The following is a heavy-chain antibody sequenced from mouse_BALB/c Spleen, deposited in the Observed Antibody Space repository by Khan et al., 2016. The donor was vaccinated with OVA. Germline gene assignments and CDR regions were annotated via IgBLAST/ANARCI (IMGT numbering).Heavy chain of an antibody. Sequence: EVQLQESGPGLVKPSQSLSLTCTVTGYSITSNYAWNWIRQFPGNKLEWMGYISYSDSTSYNPSLKSRISITRDTSKNQFFLQLNSVTTDDTATYYCARGNYYGDAMDYWGQGTSVTVSS. CDR3: ARGNYYGDAMDY. D-gene: IGHD1-1*01. CDR1: GYSITSNYA. V-gene: IGHV3-2*02. CDR2: ISYSDST. J-gene: IGHJ4*01.